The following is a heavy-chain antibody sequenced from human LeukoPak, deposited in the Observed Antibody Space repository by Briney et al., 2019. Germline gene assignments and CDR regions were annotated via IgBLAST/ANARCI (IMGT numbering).Heavy chain of an antibody. J-gene: IGHJ6*02. CDR3: ARNAPSRDYYYYGMDV. CDR2: IISILGIA. CDR1: GGTFRSYA. V-gene: IGHV1-69*04. Sequence: GSSVNVSCQASGGTFRSYAISWLRPAPGQGLAWMGRIISILGIANYAQKFQGRVTITADKSTRAAYMELSSLRSEDTGVYYCARNAPSRDYYYYGMDVWGQATTVTVSS.